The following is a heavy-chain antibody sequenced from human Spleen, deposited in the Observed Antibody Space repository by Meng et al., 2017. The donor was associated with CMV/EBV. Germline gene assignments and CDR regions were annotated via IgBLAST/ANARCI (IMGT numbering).Heavy chain of an antibody. CDR1: GGSFSGYY. Sequence: TPSLTCAVYGGSFSGYYWSWIRQPPGKGLEWIGEINHSGSTNYNPSLKSRVTISVDTSKNQFSLKLSSVTAADTAVYYCARGALDYWGQGTLVTVSS. CDR3: ARGALDY. CDR2: INHSGST. J-gene: IGHJ4*02. V-gene: IGHV4-34*01.